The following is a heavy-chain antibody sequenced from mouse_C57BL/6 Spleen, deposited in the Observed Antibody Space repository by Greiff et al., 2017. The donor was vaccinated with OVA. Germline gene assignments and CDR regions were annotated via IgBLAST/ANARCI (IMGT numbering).Heavy chain of an antibody. CDR2: INYDGSST. J-gene: IGHJ4*01. CDR1: GFTFSDYY. Sequence: EVKLMESEGGLVQPGSSMKLSCTASGFTFSDYYVAWVRQVPEKGLEWVANINYDGSSTYYLDSLKSRFIISRDNAKNILYLQMSSLKSEDTATYYCARFYDGYLMDYWGQGTSVTVSS. D-gene: IGHD2-3*01. CDR3: ARFYDGYLMDY. V-gene: IGHV5-16*01.